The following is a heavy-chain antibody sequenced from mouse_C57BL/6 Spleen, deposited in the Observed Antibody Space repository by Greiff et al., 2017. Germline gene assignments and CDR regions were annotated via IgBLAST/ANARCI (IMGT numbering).Heavy chain of an antibody. V-gene: IGHV3-6*01. Sequence: DVQLQESGPGLVKPSQSLSLTCSVTGYSITSGYYWNWIRQFPGNKLEWMGYISYDGSNNYNPSLQNRISITRDTSKNQFFLKLNSVTTEDTATYYCARGWDLYYFDYWGQGTTLTVSS. CDR3: ARGWDLYYFDY. CDR1: GYSITSGYY. CDR2: ISYDGSN. J-gene: IGHJ2*01. D-gene: IGHD4-1*01.